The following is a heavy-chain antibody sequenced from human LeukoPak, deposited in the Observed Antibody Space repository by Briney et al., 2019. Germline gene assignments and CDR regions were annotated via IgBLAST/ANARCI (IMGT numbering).Heavy chain of an antibody. CDR1: GGSISSGGYY. CDR3: ARDPDTAMAPGYYYYGMDV. J-gene: IGHJ6*02. CDR2: IYYSGST. Sequence: SETLSLTCTVSGGSISSGGYYWSWIRQHPGKGLEWIGYIYYSGSTYYNPSLKGRVTISVDTSKNQFSLKLSSVTAADTAVYYCARDPDTAMAPGYYYYGMDVWGQGTTVTVSS. D-gene: IGHD5-18*01. V-gene: IGHV4-31*03.